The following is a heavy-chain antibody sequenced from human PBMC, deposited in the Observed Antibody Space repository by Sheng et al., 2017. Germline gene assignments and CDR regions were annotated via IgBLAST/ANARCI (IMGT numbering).Heavy chain of an antibody. CDR2: INHSGST. V-gene: IGHV4-34*01. D-gene: IGHD5-18*01. J-gene: IGHJ4*02. CDR3: ARGKGYSYGIDY. CDR1: GVSFSGYY. Sequence: QVQLQQWGAGLLKPSETLSLTCAVYGVSFSGYYWSWIRQPPGKGLEWIGEINHSGSTNYNPSLKSRVTISVDTSKNQFSLKLSSVTAADTAVYYCARGKGYSYGIDYWGQGTLVTVSS.